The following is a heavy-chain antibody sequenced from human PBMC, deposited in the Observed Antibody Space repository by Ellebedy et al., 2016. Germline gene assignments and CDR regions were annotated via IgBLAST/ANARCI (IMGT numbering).Heavy chain of an antibody. CDR2: IIPILGIA. CDR3: ARGSPYCGGDCYTSSGGGGYYYYGMDV. D-gene: IGHD2-21*02. V-gene: IGHV1-69*10. Sequence: SVKVSXXASGGTFSSYAISWVRQAPGQGLEWMGRIIPILGIANYAQKFQGRVTITADKSTSTAYMELSSLRSEDTAVYYCARGSPYCGGDCYTSSGGGGYYYYGMDVWGQGTTVTVSS. CDR1: GGTFSSYA. J-gene: IGHJ6*02.